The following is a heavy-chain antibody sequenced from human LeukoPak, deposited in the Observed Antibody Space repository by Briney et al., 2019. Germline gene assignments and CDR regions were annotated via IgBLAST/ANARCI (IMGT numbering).Heavy chain of an antibody. Sequence: PGGSLRLSCAASGLTLSSHWMNWVRQAPGKGLEWVADIKQDGSEKYYVGSVKGRFTISRDNAKNSMYLQMNSLRAEDTAVYYCARWEIRGSAHQLDYWGRGTLVTVSS. CDR2: IKQDGSEK. CDR1: GLTLSSHW. V-gene: IGHV3-7*01. D-gene: IGHD1-26*01. CDR3: ARWEIRGSAHQLDY. J-gene: IGHJ4*02.